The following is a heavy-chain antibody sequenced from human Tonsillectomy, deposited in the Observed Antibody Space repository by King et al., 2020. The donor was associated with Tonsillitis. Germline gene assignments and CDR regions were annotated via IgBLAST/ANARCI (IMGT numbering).Heavy chain of an antibody. CDR2: IPYDGNNK. D-gene: IGHD3-22*01. Sequence: VQLVESGGGVVQPGGSLRLSCAASRFAFSDYGMHWVRQTPGKGLEWVAFIPYDGNNKYYADSVKGRFTISRDNSKKTLYPQMNSLRSEDTAVYYCAKEPDPLRYESSGYPIDYWGQGVLVTVSS. CDR3: AKEPDPLRYESSGYPIDY. CDR1: RFAFSDYG. V-gene: IGHV3-30*02. J-gene: IGHJ4*02.